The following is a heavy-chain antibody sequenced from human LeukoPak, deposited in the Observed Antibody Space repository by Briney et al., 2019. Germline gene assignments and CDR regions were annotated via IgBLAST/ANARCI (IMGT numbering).Heavy chain of an antibody. J-gene: IGHJ4*02. Sequence: GGSLRLSCAASGFTVSSNYMSWVRQAPGKGLEWVSYISSSSSTIYYADSVKGRFTISRDNAKNSLYLQMNSLRDEDTAVYYCARETPEYDWGQGTLVTVSS. V-gene: IGHV3-48*02. CDR2: ISSSSSTI. D-gene: IGHD1-14*01. CDR1: GFTVSSNY. CDR3: ARETPEYD.